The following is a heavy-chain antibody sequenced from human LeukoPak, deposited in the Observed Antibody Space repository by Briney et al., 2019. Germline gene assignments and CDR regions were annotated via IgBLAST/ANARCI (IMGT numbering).Heavy chain of an antibody. V-gene: IGHV3-23*01. CDR1: GFTFSNYG. Sequence: GRSLRLSCAASGFTFSNYGIHWVRQAPGKGLEWVSAISGSGGSTYYADSVKGRFTISRDNSKNTLYLQMNSLRAEDTAVYYCAKSPWSTVTTFANWGQGTLVTVSS. J-gene: IGHJ4*02. D-gene: IGHD4-17*01. CDR2: ISGSGGST. CDR3: AKSPWSTVTTFAN.